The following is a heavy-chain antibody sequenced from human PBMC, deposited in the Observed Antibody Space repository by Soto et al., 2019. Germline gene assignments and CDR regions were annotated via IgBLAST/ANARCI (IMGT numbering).Heavy chain of an antibody. J-gene: IGHJ6*03. V-gene: IGHV4-59*08. CDR2: IYYGGST. CDR1: GGSISSYY. D-gene: IGHD3-16*01. Sequence: PSETLSLTCTVSGGSISSYYWSWIRQPPGKGLEWIGYIYYGGSTNYNPSLKRRATISVDTSKNQLSLKLRSVTASETAVFYCAASIRGIGYDIDVWGKGTTVTVSS. CDR3: AASIRGIGYDIDV.